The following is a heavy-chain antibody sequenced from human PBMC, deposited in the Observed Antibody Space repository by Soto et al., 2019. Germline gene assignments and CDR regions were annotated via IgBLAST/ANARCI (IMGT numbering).Heavy chain of an antibody. CDR1: GGSISSSSYY. CDR3: ARHAPGSGHIYYYMDV. J-gene: IGHJ6*03. D-gene: IGHD3-10*01. V-gene: IGHV4-39*01. Sequence: QLQLQESGPGLVKPSETLSLTCTVSGGSISSSSYYWGWIRQPPGKGLEWIGSIYYSGSTYYNPSLKGRVTISVDTSKNQFSLKLSSVTAADTAVYYCARHAPGSGHIYYYMDVWGKGTTVTVSS. CDR2: IYYSGST.